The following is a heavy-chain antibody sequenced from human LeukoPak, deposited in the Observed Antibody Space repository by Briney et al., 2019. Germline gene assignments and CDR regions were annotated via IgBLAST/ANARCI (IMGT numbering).Heavy chain of an antibody. CDR1: GGSFSGHY. CDR2: STHSGST. J-gene: IGHJ4*02. Sequence: SETLSLTCAVYGGSFSGHYWTWIRQPPGKGLEWIGESTHSGSTNYNPSLKSRVTISVDTFKNQFSLKLTSVSAADTAVYHCARGRTGAAALDFWGPGTLVTVSS. D-gene: IGHD2-2*01. CDR3: ARGRTGAAALDF. V-gene: IGHV4-34*01.